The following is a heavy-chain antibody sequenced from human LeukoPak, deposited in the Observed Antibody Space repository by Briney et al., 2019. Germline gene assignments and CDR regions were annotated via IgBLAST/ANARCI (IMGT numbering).Heavy chain of an antibody. CDR2: IYYSGST. CDR1: GGSISSYY. Sequence: PSETLSLTCTVSGGSISSYYWSWIRQPPGKGLEWIGYIYYSGSTNYNPSLKSRVTISVDTSKNQFSLKLSSVTAADTAVYYCAREGGGYDSSGSFDYWGQGTLVTVSS. D-gene: IGHD3-22*01. V-gene: IGHV4-59*01. J-gene: IGHJ4*02. CDR3: AREGGGYDSSGSFDY.